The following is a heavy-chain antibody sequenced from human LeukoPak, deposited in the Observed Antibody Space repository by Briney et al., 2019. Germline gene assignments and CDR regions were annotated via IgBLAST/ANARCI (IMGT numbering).Heavy chain of an antibody. D-gene: IGHD5/OR15-5a*01. CDR3: ARDTNIVSTVTLRAFDI. CDR1: GGSISSSSW. Sequence: SETLSLTCAVSGGSISSSSWWSWVRQPPGKGLEWIGEVYHSGSPNYNPSFRGRVTILVDKSKNQFSLNLGSLTAADTAVYYCARDTNIVSTVTLRAFDIWGQGTMVSVSS. J-gene: IGHJ3*02. CDR2: VYHSGSP. V-gene: IGHV4-4*02.